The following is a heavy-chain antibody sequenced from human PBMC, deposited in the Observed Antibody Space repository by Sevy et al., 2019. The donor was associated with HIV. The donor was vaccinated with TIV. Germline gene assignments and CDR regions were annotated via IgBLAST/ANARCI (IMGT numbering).Heavy chain of an antibody. CDR2: IKRDGSEK. V-gene: IGHV3-7*03. D-gene: IGHD2-2*01. J-gene: IGHJ6*02. CDR1: GFSFNMYW. Sequence: GGSLRLSCTASGFSFNMYWMSWVRQAPGQGLEWVAHIKRDGSEKYYVDSVRARFTISRDNAKNSLYLQMNSLRAEDTAVYYCARDCSSTSCLWGLDVWGQGTTVTVSS. CDR3: ARDCSSTSCLWGLDV.